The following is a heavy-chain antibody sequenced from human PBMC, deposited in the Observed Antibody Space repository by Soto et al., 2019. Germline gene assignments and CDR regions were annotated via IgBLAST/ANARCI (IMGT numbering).Heavy chain of an antibody. CDR2: INPNSGGT. CDR1: GYTFTGYY. J-gene: IGHJ4*02. D-gene: IGHD5-18*01. V-gene: IGHV1-2*03. CDR3: ARDRRIQLWLFDY. Sequence: GASVKVSCKASGYTFTGYYMHWVLQAPGQGLEWMGWINPNSGGTNYAQKFQGRVTMTRDTSISTAYMELSRLRSDDTAVYYCARDRRIQLWLFDYWGQGTLVTVYS.